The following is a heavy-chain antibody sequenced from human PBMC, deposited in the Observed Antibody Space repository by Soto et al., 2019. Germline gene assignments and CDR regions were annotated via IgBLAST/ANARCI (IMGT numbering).Heavy chain of an antibody. Sequence: QAYLVESGGGVVQPGRSLRPSCAASGFSFSTFALHWVRQAPGEGLEWVALISHDGRNEKYAESVKGRFTISRDNSKNTVYMQMDSLRLEDTGVYYCARDGLPDDFRSGGYWFDPWGQGTQVTVSS. D-gene: IGHD3-3*01. J-gene: IGHJ5*02. CDR1: GFSFSTFA. CDR2: ISHDGRNE. V-gene: IGHV3-30-3*01. CDR3: ARDGLPDDFRSGGYWFDP.